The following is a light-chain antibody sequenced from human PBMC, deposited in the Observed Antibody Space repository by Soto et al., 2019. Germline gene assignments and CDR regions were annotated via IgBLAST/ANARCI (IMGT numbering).Light chain of an antibody. CDR1: QSVSSS. Sequence: EIVLTQSPATLSLSPGERATLSCRASQSVSSSLAWYQQKPGQAPRLLIYDASNRATGTPARFSGSGSGTDFTLTISSLEPEDFAVYYCQQRSNWPPITFGPGTTVDI. V-gene: IGKV3-11*01. CDR2: DAS. CDR3: QQRSNWPPIT. J-gene: IGKJ3*01.